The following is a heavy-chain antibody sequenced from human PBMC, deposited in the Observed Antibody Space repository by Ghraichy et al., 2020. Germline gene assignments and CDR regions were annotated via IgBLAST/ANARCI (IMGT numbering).Heavy chain of an antibody. V-gene: IGHV3-15*01. D-gene: IGHD3-3*01. J-gene: IGHJ6*02. CDR1: GFTFSNAW. CDR2: IKSKTDGGTT. CDR3: TRELGHYDFWSRYYYYYGMDV. Sequence: GGSLRLSCAASGFTFSNAWMSWVRQAPGKGLEWVGRIKSKTDGGTTDYAAPVKGRFTISRDDSKNTLYLQMNSLKTEDTAVYYCTRELGHYDFWSRYYYYYGMDVWGQGTTVTVSS.